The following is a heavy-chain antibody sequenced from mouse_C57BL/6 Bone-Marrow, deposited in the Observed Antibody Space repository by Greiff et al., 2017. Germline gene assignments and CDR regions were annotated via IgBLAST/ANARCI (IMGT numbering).Heavy chain of an antibody. D-gene: IGHD2-3*01. V-gene: IGHV8-8*01. Sequence: QVTLKVSGPGILQPSQTLSLTCSFSGFSLSTFGMGVGWIRQPSGKGLEWLAHIWWDDDKYSNPALTSRLTISKATSKNPVFLKIANVDTADTATYYCARMMVTTLYYYAMDYWGQGTSVTVSS. CDR3: ARMMVTTLYYYAMDY. CDR2: IWWDDDK. J-gene: IGHJ4*01. CDR1: GFSLSTFGMG.